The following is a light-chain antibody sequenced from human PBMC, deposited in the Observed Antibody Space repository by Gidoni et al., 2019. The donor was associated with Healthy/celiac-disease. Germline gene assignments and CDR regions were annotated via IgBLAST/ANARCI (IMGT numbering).Light chain of an antibody. Sequence: EIVMAQSPATLSLSPGERATLSCRASQSVSSNLAWYQQKPGQAPRLLLYSESARATGIPARLSGSGSGTELTLTISSLQSEDFEVYYCQQYNNWTPGYTFGQGTKLEIK. CDR3: QQYNNWTPGYT. CDR2: SES. J-gene: IGKJ2*01. V-gene: IGKV3-15*01. CDR1: QSVSSN.